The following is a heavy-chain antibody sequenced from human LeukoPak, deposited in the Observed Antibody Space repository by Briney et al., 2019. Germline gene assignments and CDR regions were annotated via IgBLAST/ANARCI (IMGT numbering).Heavy chain of an antibody. J-gene: IGHJ4*02. Sequence: ASVKVSCKASGYTFTSYGISWVRQAPGQGLEWMGWISAYNGNTNNAQKLQGRVTMTTDTSTSTGYMELRSLRSDDTAVYYCASDIVATSTQVGGNYWGQGTLVTVSS. V-gene: IGHV1-18*01. CDR1: GYTFTSYG. CDR3: ASDIVATSTQVGGNY. D-gene: IGHD5-12*01. CDR2: ISAYNGNT.